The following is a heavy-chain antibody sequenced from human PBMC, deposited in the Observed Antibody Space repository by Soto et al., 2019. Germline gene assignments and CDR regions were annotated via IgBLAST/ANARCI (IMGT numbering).Heavy chain of an antibody. CDR2: ISGNNGKT. J-gene: IGHJ5*02. CDR1: GYTLTNYG. D-gene: IGHD1-1*01. V-gene: IGHV1-18*01. Sequence: QVQLVQSGDEVKKTGASVKVSCRASGYTLTNYGISWVRQAPEQGLFWMGWISGNNGKTLYAQNVQGRLTLTIDTSTNTAYMELMSLKIDDTAMYYCVRDWQLSPWGQGTLVTVSS. CDR3: VRDWQLSP.